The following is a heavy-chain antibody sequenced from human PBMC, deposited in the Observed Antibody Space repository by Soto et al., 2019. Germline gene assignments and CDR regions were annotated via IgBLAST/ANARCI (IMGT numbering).Heavy chain of an antibody. CDR2: ISDSGTLT. CDR1: GFTFISYG. Sequence: GGSLRLSCAASGFTFISYGMKWVRQAPGKGLEWVSLISDSGTLTYYADSVKGRFTISRDNSGNTLFLQMYSLRAEDTAVYYCARYIPGVRYYGMDVWGQGTTVTVSS. CDR3: ARYIPGVRYYGMDV. D-gene: IGHD2-2*01. V-gene: IGHV3-23*01. J-gene: IGHJ6*02.